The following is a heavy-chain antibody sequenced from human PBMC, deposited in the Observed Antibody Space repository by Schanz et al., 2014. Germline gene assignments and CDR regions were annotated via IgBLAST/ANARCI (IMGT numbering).Heavy chain of an antibody. CDR1: GFTFSNYW. Sequence: LQLVESGGGVVQPGRSLRLSCAASGFTFSNYWMSWVRQAPGKGLEWVANIKEDGSEKDYVDSVKGRFTISRDNAKNSLYLQLNSLRAGDTAVYYCARGGFRYLYYWGQGTVVTVSS. V-gene: IGHV3-7*01. D-gene: IGHD3-9*01. CDR2: IKEDGSEK. J-gene: IGHJ4*02. CDR3: ARGGFRYLYY.